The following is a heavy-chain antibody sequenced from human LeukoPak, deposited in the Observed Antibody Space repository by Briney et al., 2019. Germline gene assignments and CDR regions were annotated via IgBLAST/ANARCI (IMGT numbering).Heavy chain of an antibody. CDR3: ARVSRFYYDSSGDFDY. Sequence: GASVKVSCKASGYTFTDYYMHWVRQDAGQGLEWMGWITPNSGATKYAQKFRGRVSMTRDTSINTAYMELSRLRSDDTAIYYCARVSRFYYDSSGDFDYWGQGTLVTVSS. V-gene: IGHV1-2*02. J-gene: IGHJ4*02. CDR1: GYTFTDYY. D-gene: IGHD3-22*01. CDR2: ITPNSGAT.